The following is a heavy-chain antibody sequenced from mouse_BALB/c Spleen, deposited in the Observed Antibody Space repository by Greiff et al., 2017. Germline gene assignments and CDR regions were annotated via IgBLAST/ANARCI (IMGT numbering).Heavy chain of an antibody. Sequence: EVQVVESGGGLVQPGGSRKLSCAASGFTFSSFGMHWVRQAPEKGLEWVAYISSGSSTIYYADTVKGRFTISRDNPKNTLFLQMTSLRSEDTAMYYCASSTRITTLYYLDYWGQGTTLTVSS. CDR3: ASSTRITTLYYLDY. J-gene: IGHJ2*01. CDR2: ISSGSSTI. V-gene: IGHV5-17*02. CDR1: GFTFSSFG. D-gene: IGHD2-4*01.